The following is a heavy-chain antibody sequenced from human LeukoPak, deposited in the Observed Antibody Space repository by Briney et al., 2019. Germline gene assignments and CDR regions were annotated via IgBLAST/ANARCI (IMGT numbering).Heavy chain of an antibody. CDR1: GFTVSSNY. V-gene: IGHV3-66*02. CDR2: IYSGGST. D-gene: IGHD5-12*01. Sequence: GGSLRLSCAASGFTVSSNYMSWVRQAPGKGLEWVSVIYSGGSTYYADSVKGRFTISRDNSKNTLYLQTNSLRAEDTAVYYCARVWSGYDLYYYYMDVWGKGTTVTVSS. J-gene: IGHJ6*03. CDR3: ARVWSGYDLYYYYMDV.